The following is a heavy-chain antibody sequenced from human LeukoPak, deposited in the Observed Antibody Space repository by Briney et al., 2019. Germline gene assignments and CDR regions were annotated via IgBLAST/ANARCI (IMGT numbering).Heavy chain of an antibody. CDR3: AKDRGYYGSGEFDY. V-gene: IGHV3-23*01. Sequence: GGSLRLSCAASGFTVSSNSMSWVRQAPGKGLEWVSAISGSGGSTYYADSVKGRFTISRDNSKNTLYLQMNSLRAEDTAVYYCAKDRGYYGSGEFDYWGQGTLVTVSS. CDR1: GFTVSSNS. J-gene: IGHJ4*02. CDR2: ISGSGGST. D-gene: IGHD3-10*01.